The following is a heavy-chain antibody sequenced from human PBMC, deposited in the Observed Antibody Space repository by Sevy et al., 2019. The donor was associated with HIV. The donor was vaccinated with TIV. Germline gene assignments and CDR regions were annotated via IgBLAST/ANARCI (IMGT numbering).Heavy chain of an antibody. CDR2: IYSDGRT. CDR1: GLSVSDNY. J-gene: IGHJ6*02. Sequence: EGSLRLSCAASGLSVSDNYMNWVRQAPGKGPELVSVIYSDGRTYYADSVKGRFTISRDNSKNTLYLHMNNLRPEDTAVYYCARDRYYDASGYYYYYYGMDVWGQGTTVTVSS. CDR3: ARDRYYDASGYYYYYYGMDV. D-gene: IGHD3-22*01. V-gene: IGHV3-66*01.